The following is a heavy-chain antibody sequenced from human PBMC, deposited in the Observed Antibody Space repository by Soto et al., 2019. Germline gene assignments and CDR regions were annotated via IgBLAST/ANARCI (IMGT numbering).Heavy chain of an antibody. CDR3: SIQLQLWVREATTYTFDY. Sequence: QVQLVQSGAEVKKPGSSVKVSCKASGGTFSSYTISWVRQAPGQGLEWMGRIIPILGIANYAQKFQGRVTITAHKSTSTAYMELSSLRSADTAVYYCSIQLQLWVREATTYTFDYWGQGTLVTVSS. V-gene: IGHV1-69*02. CDR1: GGTFSSYT. CDR2: IIPILGIA. J-gene: IGHJ4*02. D-gene: IGHD5-18*01.